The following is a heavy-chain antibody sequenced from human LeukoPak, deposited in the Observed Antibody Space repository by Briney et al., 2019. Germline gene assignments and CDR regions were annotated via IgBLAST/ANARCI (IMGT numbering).Heavy chain of an antibody. Sequence: GGSLRLSCAASGFRFSSYVMSWVRQAPGKGLEYVSSIDGSDGASYYADSVKSRFTISRDNSKNTLFLQMNSLRVEDTAVYYCARVDSGNYDYWGQGTLLTVSS. D-gene: IGHD1-26*01. CDR3: ARVDSGNYDY. CDR1: GFRFSSYV. CDR2: IDGSDGAS. V-gene: IGHV3-23*01. J-gene: IGHJ4*02.